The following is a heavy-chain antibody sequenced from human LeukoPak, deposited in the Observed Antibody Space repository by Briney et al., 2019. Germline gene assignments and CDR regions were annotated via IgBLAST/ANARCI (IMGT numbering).Heavy chain of an antibody. CDR3: TREMVTADSNEYYYMDV. CDR1: GFTFSSYA. Sequence: PGGSLRLSCAASGFTFSSYAMHWVRQAPGKGLEWVAVISYDGSNKYYADSVKGRFTISRDNAKNSLYLQMNSLRAEDTAVYYCTREMVTADSNEYYYMDVWGRGTTVTISS. CDR2: ISYDGSNK. J-gene: IGHJ6*03. V-gene: IGHV3-30*04. D-gene: IGHD2-21*02.